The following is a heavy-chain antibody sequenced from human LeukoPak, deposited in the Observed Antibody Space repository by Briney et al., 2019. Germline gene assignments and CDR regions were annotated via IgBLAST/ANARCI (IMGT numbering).Heavy chain of an antibody. CDR3: ASWFGENDALDI. J-gene: IGHJ3*02. V-gene: IGHV1-46*01. D-gene: IGHD3-10*01. CDR2: INPSGGST. CDR1: GYTFTSQY. Sequence: ASVKVSCKASGYTFTSQYVHWVRQAPGRGLEWMGIINPSGGSTRYAQKFQGRVTMTRDTSTGTVYMELKRLRSEDTAVYYCASWFGENDALDIWGQGTMVTVSS.